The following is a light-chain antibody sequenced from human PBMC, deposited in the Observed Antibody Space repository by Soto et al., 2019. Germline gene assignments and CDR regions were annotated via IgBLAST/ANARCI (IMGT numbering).Light chain of an antibody. V-gene: IGKV1-33*01. CDR2: DAS. CDR1: QDINIY. J-gene: IGKJ5*01. Sequence: DRRMTQSPSSGFASVGDRVTSTCQATQDINIYLNWYQQKPGKAPNLLIYDASSLEIGVPSRFSGSGSGTHFTFTISSLQTEDIGTYYCQQYDILPITFGRGTRLEIK. CDR3: QQYDILPIT.